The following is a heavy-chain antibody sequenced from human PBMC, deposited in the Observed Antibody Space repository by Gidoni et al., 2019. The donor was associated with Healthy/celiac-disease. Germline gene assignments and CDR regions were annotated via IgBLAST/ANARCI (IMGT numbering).Heavy chain of an antibody. CDR2: IIPICGTE. CDR3: ARGPYSSSPNYYYYYGMDV. CDR1: GGPFGSHA. J-gene: IGHJ6*02. D-gene: IGHD6-6*01. Sequence: QVQLVQSGAEVKKPGASVKVPCKASGGPFGSHAHSWVRQAPGPGLEWMGGIIPICGTENYAQKFQGRVTITADESTSTAYMELSSLRSEDTAVYYCARGPYSSSPNYYYYYGMDVWGQGTTVTVSS. V-gene: IGHV1-69*01.